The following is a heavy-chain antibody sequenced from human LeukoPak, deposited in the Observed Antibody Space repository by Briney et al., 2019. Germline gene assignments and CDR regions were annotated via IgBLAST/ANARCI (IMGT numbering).Heavy chain of an antibody. J-gene: IGHJ4*02. Sequence: PPGGSLRLSCAASGFTFSGYGMNWVRQAPGKGLEWEASISNGGNEFYADSVKGRFAVSRDTSKNTLYLQMNSLRAEDTAVYYCARRMGDARYCSGYSCFPPDCWGQGTLVTVSS. V-gene: IGHV3-30*01. CDR3: ARRMGDARYCSGYSCFPPDC. CDR1: GFTFSGYG. CDR2: ISNGGNE. D-gene: IGHD2-15*01.